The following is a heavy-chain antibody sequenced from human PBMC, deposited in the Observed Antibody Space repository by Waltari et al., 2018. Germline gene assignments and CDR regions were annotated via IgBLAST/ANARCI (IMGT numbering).Heavy chain of an antibody. CDR2: ISGSGGDT. V-gene: IGHV3-23*01. Sequence: EVQLLESGGGLVQPGGSLRLSCAASGFTFSYAMNWVRQPPGKGLEWVSGISGSGGDTYYADSVKGRFTISRDNSRNTLYLQMNSLRAEDTAVYYCAKISAYCGGDCYSTPYYFDYWGQGTLVTVSS. D-gene: IGHD2-21*02. CDR1: GFTFSYA. CDR3: AKISAYCGGDCYSTPYYFDY. J-gene: IGHJ4*02.